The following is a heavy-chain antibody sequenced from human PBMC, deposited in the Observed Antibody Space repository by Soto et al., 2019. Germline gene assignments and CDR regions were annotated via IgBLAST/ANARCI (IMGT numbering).Heavy chain of an antibody. CDR2: ITPIFGTP. V-gene: IGHV1-69*01. CDR1: GGTFSSYV. Sequence: VQLVQSGAEVKQPGSSVKVSCKASGGTFSSYVISWVRQAPGQGLEWMGGITPIFGTPRYAQNFQGRVTITADESTSTAYMELSSLRSEDTAVYYCARDRGLRYYDFWSGFLFYGMDVWGQGTTVTVSS. D-gene: IGHD3-3*01. J-gene: IGHJ6*02. CDR3: ARDRGLRYYDFWSGFLFYGMDV.